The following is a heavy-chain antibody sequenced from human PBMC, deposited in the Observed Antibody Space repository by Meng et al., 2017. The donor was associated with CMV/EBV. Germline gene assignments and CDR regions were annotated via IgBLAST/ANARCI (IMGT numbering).Heavy chain of an antibody. CDR2: ISAYSGNT. J-gene: IGHJ4*02. D-gene: IGHD3-10*01. CDR3: ARDLLFGSGSYYNSPDRIDY. Sequence: RYGISLVLQAPGQGLEWLGWISAYSGNTNYAQKLQCRVTLTPDTSTITAYMGLRSLSSDDTAVYYCARDLLFGSGSYYNSPDRIDYWGQGTLVTVSS. CDR1: RYG. V-gene: IGHV1-18*01.